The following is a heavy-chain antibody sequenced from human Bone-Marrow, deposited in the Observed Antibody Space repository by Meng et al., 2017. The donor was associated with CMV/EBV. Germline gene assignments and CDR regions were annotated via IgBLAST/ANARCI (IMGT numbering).Heavy chain of an antibody. CDR1: GGSISSYY. CDR2: IYYSGST. V-gene: IGHV4-59*01. D-gene: IGHD4-17*01. J-gene: IGHJ6*02. Sequence: SETLSLTCTVSGGSISSYYWSWIRQPPGKGLEWIGYIYYSGSTNYNPSLKSRVTISVDTSKNQFSLKLSSVTAADTAVYYCARLSYGEHYYYGMDVCGQGTTVTVSS. CDR3: ARLSYGEHYYYGMDV.